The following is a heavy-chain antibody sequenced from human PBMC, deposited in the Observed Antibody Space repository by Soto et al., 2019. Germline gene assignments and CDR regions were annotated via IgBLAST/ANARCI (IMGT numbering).Heavy chain of an antibody. D-gene: IGHD4-17*01. V-gene: IGHV3-11*06. CDR3: ARDYGGNSAAFDI. Sequence: GGSLRLSCVASGFTFSDYYMTWIRQAPGKGLEWVSFISSSSSYTEYADSVKGRFTISRDNAKNSLYLQLNSLRAEDTAVYYCARDYGGNSAAFDIWGQGTLVTVSS. J-gene: IGHJ3*02. CDR2: ISSSSSYT. CDR1: GFTFSDYY.